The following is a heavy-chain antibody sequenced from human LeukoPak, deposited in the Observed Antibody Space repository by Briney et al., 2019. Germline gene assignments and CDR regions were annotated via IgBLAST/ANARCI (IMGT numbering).Heavy chain of an antibody. V-gene: IGHV3-23*01. CDR1: GFTFSSYA. CDR2: ISGSGGST. D-gene: IGHD2-2*01. J-gene: IGHJ4*02. CDR3: AKLASFLVVPAAGTNFDY. Sequence: PGGSPRLSCAASGFTFSSYAMSWVRQAPGKGLEWVSAISGSGGSTYYADSVKGRFTISRDNSKNTLYLQMNSLRAEDTAVYYCAKLASFLVVPAAGTNFDYWGQGTLVTVSS.